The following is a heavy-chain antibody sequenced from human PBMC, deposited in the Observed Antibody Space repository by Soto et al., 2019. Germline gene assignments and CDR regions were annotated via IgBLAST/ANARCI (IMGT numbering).Heavy chain of an antibody. J-gene: IGHJ4*02. CDR2: ISHSGST. V-gene: IGHV4-30-2*01. D-gene: IGHD6-6*01. Sequence: SETLSLTCAVSGGSISSGGYSWSWIRQPPGKGLEWIGYISHSGSTYYNPSLKSRVTISVDRSKNQFSLKLSSVTAADTAMYYCASGSHVPHYWGQGTLVTVSS. CDR3: ASGSHVPHY. CDR1: GGSISSGGYS.